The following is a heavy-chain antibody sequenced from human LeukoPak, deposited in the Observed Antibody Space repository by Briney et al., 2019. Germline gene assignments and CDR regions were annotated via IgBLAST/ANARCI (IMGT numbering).Heavy chain of an antibody. CDR1: GFTFSVSW. V-gene: IGHV3-7*03. CDR2: IDPDANTK. J-gene: IGHJ4*02. D-gene: IGHD4-17*01. Sequence: TGGSLKLSCAASGFTFSVSWMTWVRQAPGRGLEWVANIDPDANTKNHLDSVKGRFIISRDNARKSVYLQMNSLRVEDTAVYYCARDPAYGALDYWGRGTLVTVSS. CDR3: ARDPAYGALDY.